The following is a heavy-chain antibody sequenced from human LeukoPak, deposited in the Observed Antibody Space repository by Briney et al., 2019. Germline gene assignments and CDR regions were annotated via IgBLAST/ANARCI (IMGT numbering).Heavy chain of an antibody. Sequence: GGSLRLSCAASGFTFSTFAISWVRQAPGRGLEWVSAISRSGDSTYYADSVKGRFTISRDNFKNAVDLQMNSLRAEDTAIYYCAREKTTVLTPGFDYWGQGPLVTVSS. CDR1: GFTFSTFA. CDR2: ISRSGDST. D-gene: IGHD4-23*01. V-gene: IGHV3-23*01. J-gene: IGHJ4*02. CDR3: AREKTTVLTPGFDY.